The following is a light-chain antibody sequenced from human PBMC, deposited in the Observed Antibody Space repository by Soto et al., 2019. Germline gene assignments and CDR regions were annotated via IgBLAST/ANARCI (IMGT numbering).Light chain of an antibody. CDR3: QVYHWSLTWT. J-gene: IGKJ1*01. Sequence: EIVLTQSPGTLSLSPGERATLSCRASQSVSSSYLAWYQQKPGQAPRLLIYGASSRATGIPDRFSGSGSGTDFTLTISRLEPEDFAVYYCQVYHWSLTWTFGPGTKVDIK. V-gene: IGKV3-20*01. CDR1: QSVSSSY. CDR2: GAS.